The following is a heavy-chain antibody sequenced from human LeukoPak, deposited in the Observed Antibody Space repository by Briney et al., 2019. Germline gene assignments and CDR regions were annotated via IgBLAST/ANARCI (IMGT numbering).Heavy chain of an antibody. CDR3: ARGIAKYYFDY. CDR1: GLTFSNFG. J-gene: IGHJ4*02. V-gene: IGHV3-48*04. D-gene: IGHD6-13*01. CDR2: ISSSGSTI. Sequence: GGSLRLSCAASGLTFSNFGMNWVRQAPGKGLEWVSYISSSGSTIYYADSVKGRFTISRDNAKNTLYLQMNSLRAEDTAVYYCARGIAKYYFDYWGQGTLVTVSS.